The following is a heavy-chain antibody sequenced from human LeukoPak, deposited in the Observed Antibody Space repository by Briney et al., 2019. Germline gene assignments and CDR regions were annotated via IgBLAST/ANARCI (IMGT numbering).Heavy chain of an antibody. CDR1: GFTFSSYE. Sequence: PGGSLRLSCAASGFTFSSYEMNWVRQAPGKGLEWVSYISSSGSTIYYADSVKGRFTISRDNAKNSLYLQMNSLRAEDTAVYYCARYFDPGDAFDIWGQGTMVTVSS. V-gene: IGHV3-48*03. D-gene: IGHD2/OR15-2a*01. CDR2: ISSSGSTI. CDR3: ARYFDPGDAFDI. J-gene: IGHJ3*02.